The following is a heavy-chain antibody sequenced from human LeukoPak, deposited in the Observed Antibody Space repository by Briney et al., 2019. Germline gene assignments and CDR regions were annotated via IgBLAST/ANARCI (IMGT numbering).Heavy chain of an antibody. D-gene: IGHD2-15*01. CDR1: GGSISSGGYY. CDR3: ARVRYCSGGSCYSGGDY. V-gene: IGHV4-31*03. J-gene: IGHJ4*02. Sequence: SETLSLTCTVSGGSISSGGYYWSWIRQHPGKGLEWIGYIYYSGSTYYNPSLKSRVTISVDTSKNQFSLKLSSVTAADTAVYYCARVRYCSGGSCYSGGDYWGQGTLVTVSS. CDR2: IYYSGST.